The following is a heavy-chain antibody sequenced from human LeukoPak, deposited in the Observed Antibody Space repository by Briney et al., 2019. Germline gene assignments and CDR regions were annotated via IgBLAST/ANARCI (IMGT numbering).Heavy chain of an antibody. V-gene: IGHV4-61*02. CDR1: GGSISSGSYY. Sequence: SETLSLTCTVSGGSISSGSYYWSWIRQPAGKGLEWIGRIYTSGSTNYNPSLKSRVTISVDTSKNQFSLKLSSVTAADTAVYYCARGPLTGDAFDIWGQGTMVTVSS. CDR2: IYTSGST. J-gene: IGHJ3*02. CDR3: ARGPLTGDAFDI.